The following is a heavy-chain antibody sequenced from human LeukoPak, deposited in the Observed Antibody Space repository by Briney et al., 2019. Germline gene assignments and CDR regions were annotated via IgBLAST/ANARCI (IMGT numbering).Heavy chain of an antibody. CDR1: GFTVSSNY. Sequence: GGSLRLSCAASGFTVSSNYLSWVRQAPGKGLEWVSVIYSGGDTYYGDSVKGRFTIPRDNSKNTLYLQMNSLRAEDTAVYYCAREASYSSGWYYFQHWGQGTLVTVSS. D-gene: IGHD6-19*01. CDR2: IYSGGDT. J-gene: IGHJ1*01. CDR3: AREASYSSGWYYFQH. V-gene: IGHV3-66*02.